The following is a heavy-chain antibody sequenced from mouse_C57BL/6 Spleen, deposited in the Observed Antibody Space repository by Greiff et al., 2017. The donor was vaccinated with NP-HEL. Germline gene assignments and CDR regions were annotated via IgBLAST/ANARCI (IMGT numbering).Heavy chain of an antibody. CDR3: AGGGYYPFDY. D-gene: IGHD2-3*01. V-gene: IGHV1-82*01. CDR1: GYAFSSSW. Sequence: QVQLKESGPELVKPGASVKISCKASGYAFSSSWMNWVKQRPGKGLEWIGRIYPGDGDTNYNGKFKGKATLTADKSSSTAYMQLSSLTSEDSAVYFCAGGGYYPFDYWGQGTTLTVSS. J-gene: IGHJ2*01. CDR2: IYPGDGDT.